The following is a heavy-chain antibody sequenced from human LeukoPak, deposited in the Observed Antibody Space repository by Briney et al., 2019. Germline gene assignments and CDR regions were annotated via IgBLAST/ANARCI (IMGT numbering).Heavy chain of an antibody. D-gene: IGHD1-26*01. CDR2: IYHSGST. CDR3: ARGASLTKWELLSNWFDP. Sequence: SETLSLTCTVSGYSISSGYYWGWIRQPPGKGLEWIGSIYHSGSTYYNPSLKSRVTISVDTSKNQFSLKLSSVTAADTAVYYCARGASLTKWELLSNWFDPWGQGTLVTVSP. J-gene: IGHJ5*02. V-gene: IGHV4-38-2*02. CDR1: GYSISSGYY.